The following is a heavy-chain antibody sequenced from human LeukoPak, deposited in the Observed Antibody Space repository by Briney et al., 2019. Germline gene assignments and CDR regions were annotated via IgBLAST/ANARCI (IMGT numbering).Heavy chain of an antibody. CDR2: ISSSGGNI. Sequence: GGSLRLSCAGSGFTFSDNFLTWIRQTPGKGLEWVAYISSSGGNIHYADSVKGRFTISRDNSKNTQHLQMNSLRAEDTAIYYCAKSVGWGGYDAFDAWGQGTMVTVSS. V-gene: IGHV3-11*01. CDR3: AKSVGWGGYDAFDA. J-gene: IGHJ3*01. D-gene: IGHD3-16*01. CDR1: GFTFSDNF.